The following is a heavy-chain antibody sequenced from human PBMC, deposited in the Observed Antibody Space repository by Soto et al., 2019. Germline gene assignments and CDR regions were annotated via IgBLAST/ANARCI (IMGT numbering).Heavy chain of an antibody. CDR1: GYTFISYF. CDR2: INPSSGST. CDR3: ALVVSILAAGCGPSY. V-gene: IGHV1-46*03. Sequence: GASVKVSCKASGYTFISYFIHWVRQAPGQGLEWMGAINPSSGSTSYAQKFQGRVTVTRDTSTSTVYMELSSLRSEDTAVYYCALVVSILAAGCGPSYCGKGTLVPVSS. J-gene: IGHJ4*02. D-gene: IGHD3-3*01.